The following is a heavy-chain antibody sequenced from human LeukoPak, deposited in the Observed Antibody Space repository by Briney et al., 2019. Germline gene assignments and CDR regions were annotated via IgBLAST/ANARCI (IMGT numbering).Heavy chain of an antibody. CDR3: ARSVGATRFDY. CDR1: GFTFSSYG. V-gene: IGHV3-48*01. CDR2: ISGSGSII. J-gene: IGHJ4*02. Sequence: GGSLRLSCAASGFTFSSYGMHWVRQAPGKGLEWVSYISGSGSIIHYADSMKGRLTISRDNVRNSVSLQLNSLRAEDTSVYYCARSVGATRFDYWGQGTLVTVSS. D-gene: IGHD3-3*01.